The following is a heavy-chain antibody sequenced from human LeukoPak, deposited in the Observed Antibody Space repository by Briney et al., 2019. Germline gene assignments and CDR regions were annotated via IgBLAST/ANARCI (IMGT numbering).Heavy chain of an antibody. CDR3: ARGGGSSWALLDY. CDR1: GGSFSGYY. CDR2: ISTRGST. V-gene: IGHV4-59*10. D-gene: IGHD6-13*01. J-gene: IGHJ4*02. Sequence: SETLSLTCAVYGGSFSGYYWSWIRQPPGKGLEWIGRISTRGSTNYNPSLKSRVTISVDTSKNQFSLKLSSVTAADTAVYYCARGGGSSWALLDYWGQGTLVTVSS.